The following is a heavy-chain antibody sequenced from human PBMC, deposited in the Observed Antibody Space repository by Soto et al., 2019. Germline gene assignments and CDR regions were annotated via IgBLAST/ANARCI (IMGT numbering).Heavy chain of an antibody. CDR1: GGSFSGYY. CDR2: INHSGST. CDR3: ARRSITMVRGDSYWFDP. V-gene: IGHV4-34*01. D-gene: IGHD3-10*01. Sequence: QVQLQQWGAGLLKPSETLSLTCAVYGGSFSGYYWSWIRQPPGKGLEWIGEINHSGSTNYNPSLTSRVTISVDTSKNQFSLKLSSVTAADTAVYYCARRSITMVRGDSYWFDPWGQGTLVTVSS. J-gene: IGHJ5*02.